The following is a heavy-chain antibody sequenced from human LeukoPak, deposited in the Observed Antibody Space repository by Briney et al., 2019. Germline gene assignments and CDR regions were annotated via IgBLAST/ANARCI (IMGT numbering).Heavy chain of an antibody. V-gene: IGHV1-69*13. Sequence: ASVKVSCKASGGTLSSYANSWVRQAPGQGLEWMEGIIPIFGTANYAQKFQGRVTITADESTSTAYMELSSLRSEDTAVYYCARHNEGIVVVVAALGGMDVWGQGTTVTVSS. J-gene: IGHJ6*02. D-gene: IGHD2-15*01. CDR3: ARHNEGIVVVVAALGGMDV. CDR1: GGTLSSYA. CDR2: IIPIFGTA.